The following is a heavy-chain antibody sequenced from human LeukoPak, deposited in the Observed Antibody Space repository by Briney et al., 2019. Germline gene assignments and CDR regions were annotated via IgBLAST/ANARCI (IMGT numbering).Heavy chain of an antibody. D-gene: IGHD6-19*01. Sequence: SETLSLTCTVSGGSISSYYWSWIRQPPGKGLEWIGYIYYSGSTNYNPSLKSRVTISVDTSKNQFSLKLSSVTAADTAVYYCARRDSGWALFDYWGQGTLVTVSS. V-gene: IGHV4-59*12. J-gene: IGHJ4*02. CDR3: ARRDSGWALFDY. CDR2: IYYSGST. CDR1: GGSISSYY.